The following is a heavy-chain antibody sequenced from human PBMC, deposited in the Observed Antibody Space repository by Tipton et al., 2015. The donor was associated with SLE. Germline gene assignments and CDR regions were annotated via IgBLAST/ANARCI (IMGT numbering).Heavy chain of an antibody. CDR2: IRGNGLNT. D-gene: IGHD6-19*01. CDR1: GFSFGSYA. J-gene: IGHJ4*02. V-gene: IGHV3-23*01. CDR3: AMGASRYSSGLAY. Sequence: SLRLSCVASGFSFGSYAMSWVRQSPGKGLEWVTSIRGNGLNTNYADSVKGRFIISRDNSKNTLYLQMNSLRAEDTAVYFCAMGASRYSSGLAYWGQGTLVTVSS.